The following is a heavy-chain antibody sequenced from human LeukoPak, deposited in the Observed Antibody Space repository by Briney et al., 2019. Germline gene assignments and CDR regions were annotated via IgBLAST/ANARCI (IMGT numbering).Heavy chain of an antibody. D-gene: IGHD4-23*01. CDR2: IGMNGDST. J-gene: IGHJ6*02. V-gene: IGHV3-64*01. CDR3: ARWYKSLDI. Sequence: SGGSLRLSCAASGFTFSSVAMHWVRQAPGKGLEYVSGIGMNGDSTYYANSAKGRFTISRDNSKNTIYLQMGSLKTEDMAVYHCARWYKSLDIWGQGTTVTVS. CDR1: GFTFSSVA.